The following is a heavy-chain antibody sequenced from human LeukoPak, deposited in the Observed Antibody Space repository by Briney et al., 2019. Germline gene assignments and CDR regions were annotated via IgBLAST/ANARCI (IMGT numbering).Heavy chain of an antibody. D-gene: IGHD6-13*01. V-gene: IGHV4-4*02. J-gene: IGHJ4*02. CDR3: ARGEQQGNYFDF. Sequence: SETLSLTCAVSGGSISSSNWWSWVRQPPGKGLEWIGEINHSGSTNYNPSLKSRVTISVDTSKNQFSLKLSSVTAADTAVYYCARGEQQGNYFDFWGQGTLVTVSS. CDR2: INHSGST. CDR1: GGSISSSNW.